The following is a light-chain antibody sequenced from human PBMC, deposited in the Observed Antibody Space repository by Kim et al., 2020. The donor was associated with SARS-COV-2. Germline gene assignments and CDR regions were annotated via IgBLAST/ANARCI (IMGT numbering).Light chain of an antibody. J-gene: IGKJ2*01. Sequence: DIQMTQSPSSLSASVGDRVTITCRASQAIRKYVAWYQQRPGKIPKLLIHAVSTLQSGVPSRFSGGGSGTDFTLTIRGLQPEDVATYYCQTYDTVPYNFGQGNRLEI. CDR2: AVS. V-gene: IGKV1-27*01. CDR1: QAIRKY. CDR3: QTYDTVPYN.